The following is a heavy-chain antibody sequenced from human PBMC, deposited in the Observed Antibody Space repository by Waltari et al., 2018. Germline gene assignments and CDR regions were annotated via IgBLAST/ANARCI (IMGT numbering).Heavy chain of an antibody. J-gene: IGHJ4*02. CDR2: ISYDGSNK. Sequence: QVQLVESGGGVVQPGRSLRLSCAASGFTFSSYVMHWVRQAPGKGLEWVAVISYDGSNKYYADSVKGRFTISRDNSKNTLYLQMNSQRAEDTAVYYCAKVNLPYYFDTSGFFHWGQGTLVTVSS. CDR1: GFTFSSYV. CDR3: AKVNLPYYFDTSGFFH. V-gene: IGHV3-30*18. D-gene: IGHD3-22*01.